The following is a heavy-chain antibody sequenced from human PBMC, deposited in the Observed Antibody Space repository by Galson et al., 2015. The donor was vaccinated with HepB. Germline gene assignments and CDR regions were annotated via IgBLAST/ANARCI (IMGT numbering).Heavy chain of an antibody. D-gene: IGHD3-9*01. CDR1: GFTFSSHS. V-gene: IGHV3-21*01. CDR3: ARDLGYYDILTGYYNGNWFDP. J-gene: IGHJ5*02. CDR2: ISSSSSYI. Sequence: SLRLSCAASGFTFSSHSMNWVRQAPGKGLEWVSSISSSSSYIYYADSVKGRFTISRDNAKNSLYLQMNSLRAEDTAVYYCARDLGYYDILTGYYNGNWFDPWGQGTLVTVSS.